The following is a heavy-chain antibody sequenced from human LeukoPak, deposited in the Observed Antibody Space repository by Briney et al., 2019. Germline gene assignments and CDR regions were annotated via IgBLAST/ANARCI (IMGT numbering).Heavy chain of an antibody. D-gene: IGHD4-11*01. CDR1: GFTFSMYW. V-gene: IGHV3-7*05. CDR2: IKQDGSEK. CDR3: ARDDYSNYFDH. J-gene: IGHJ4*02. Sequence: GGSLRLSCAASGFTFSMYWMSWVRQAPGKGLEWVANIKQDGSEKNYVDSVKGRFTISRDNAKNSLYLQMNSLRGEDTAVYYCARDDYSNYFDHWGQGTLVTVSS.